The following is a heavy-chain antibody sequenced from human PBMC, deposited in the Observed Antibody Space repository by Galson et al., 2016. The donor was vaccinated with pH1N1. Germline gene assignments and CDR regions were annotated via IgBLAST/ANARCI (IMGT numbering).Heavy chain of an antibody. Sequence: SVKVSCKVSGYTLSQISIHWVRQAPGKGLEWMGGFDPQDGETIYAQKFQGRVSMTEDTATDTAYMEMSSLRSDDTAAYYCATDLYFYGSLRKLYFDYWGQGTLVTVSS. CDR3: ATDLYFYGSLRKLYFDY. CDR1: GYTLSQIS. J-gene: IGHJ4*02. V-gene: IGHV1-24*01. D-gene: IGHD3-10*01. CDR2: FDPQDGET.